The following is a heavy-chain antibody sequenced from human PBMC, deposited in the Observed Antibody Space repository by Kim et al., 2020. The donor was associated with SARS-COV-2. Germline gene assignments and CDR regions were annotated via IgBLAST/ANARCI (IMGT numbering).Heavy chain of an antibody. CDR3: ARATVGIAFDI. D-gene: IGHD7-27*01. Sequence: ASVKVSYKASGYTFTSYYMHWVRQAPGQGLEWMGIINPSGGSTSYAQKFQGRVTMTRDTSTSTVYMELSSLRSEDTAVYYCARATVGIAFDIWGQGTMVTVSS. J-gene: IGHJ3*02. CDR2: INPSGGST. V-gene: IGHV1-46*01. CDR1: GYTFTSYY.